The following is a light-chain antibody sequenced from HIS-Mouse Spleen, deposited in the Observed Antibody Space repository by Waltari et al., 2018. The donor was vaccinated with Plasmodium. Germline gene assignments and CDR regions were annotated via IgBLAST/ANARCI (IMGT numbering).Light chain of an antibody. J-gene: IGLJ3*02. CDR3: AAWDDSLSGPV. CDR1: SSKIGSNY. CDR2: RNN. Sequence: QSVLTQPPSASVTPGQRVTISCSGSSSKIGSNYVYWYQQLPGTAPKLLIYRNNERRVGGPDRFSGSKSGTSASLAISGLRSEEEADYYCAAWDDSLSGPVFGGGTKLTVL. V-gene: IGLV1-47*01.